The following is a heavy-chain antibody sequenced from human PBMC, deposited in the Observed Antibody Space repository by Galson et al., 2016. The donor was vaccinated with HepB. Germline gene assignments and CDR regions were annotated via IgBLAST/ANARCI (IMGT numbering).Heavy chain of an antibody. V-gene: IGHV3-74*01. Sequence: SMRLSCAASGFNFNIWWMHWVRQAPGKGLVWVARIKNDGSETYYADSVKGRFTISRDNAKNTLYLQMNSLRGDDTGVYYCGKDDDLRAWRQGALVTVSS. CDR3: GKDDDLRA. J-gene: IGHJ5*02. CDR2: IKNDGSET. D-gene: IGHD3-3*01. CDR1: GFNFNIWW.